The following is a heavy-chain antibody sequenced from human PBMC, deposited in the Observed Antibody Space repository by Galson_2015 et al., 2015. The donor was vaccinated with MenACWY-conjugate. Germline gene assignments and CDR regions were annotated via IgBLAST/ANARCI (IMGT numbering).Heavy chain of an antibody. J-gene: IGHJ6*03. CDR2: ISKSGSPI. CDR3: ARVGTWIHQYFYYMDV. CDR1: GFTFTGYE. Sequence: SLRLSCAASGFTFTGYEFNWVRQAPGKGLEWLSYISKSGSPIYYADSEKGRFTISRDNIKKSLFLEMNSLRAGDTGVYYCARVGTWIHQYFYYMDVWGKGTTVTVSS. V-gene: IGHV3-48*03. D-gene: IGHD5-18*01.